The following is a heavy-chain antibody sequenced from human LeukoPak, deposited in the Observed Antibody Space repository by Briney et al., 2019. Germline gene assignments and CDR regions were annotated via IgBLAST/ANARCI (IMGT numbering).Heavy chain of an antibody. Sequence: SVKVSCKASGGTFSSYAISWVRQAPGQGLEWMGGIIPIFGTANYAQKFQGRVTITADESTSTAYMELSGLRSEDTAVYYCARGPQVVTPVTSSYYYGMDVWGQGTTVIVSS. J-gene: IGHJ6*02. CDR1: GGTFSSYA. V-gene: IGHV1-69*13. CDR3: ARGPQVVTPVTSSYYYGMDV. CDR2: IIPIFGTA. D-gene: IGHD4-23*01.